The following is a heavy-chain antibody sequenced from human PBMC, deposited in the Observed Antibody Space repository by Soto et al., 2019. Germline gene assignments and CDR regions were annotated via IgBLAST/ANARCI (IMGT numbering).Heavy chain of an antibody. CDR3: AKARIQPTWGDGYYYMDA. V-gene: IGHV3-23*01. CDR1: GFTFSSYA. Sequence: EVQLLESGGGLVQPGGSLRLSGAASGFTFSSYAMSWVRQAPGKGLEWVSAISGSGGSTYYADSVKGRFTISRDNSKNTLYLQMNSLRAEDTAVYYCAKARIQPTWGDGYYYMDAWGKGTTVTVSS. D-gene: IGHD5-18*01. J-gene: IGHJ6*03. CDR2: ISGSGGST.